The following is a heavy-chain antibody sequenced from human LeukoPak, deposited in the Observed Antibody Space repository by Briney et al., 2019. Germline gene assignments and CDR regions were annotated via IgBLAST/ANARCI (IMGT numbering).Heavy chain of an antibody. CDR3: ARDGPWKSDC. CDR1: GGSVSSSYY. CDR2: ICSGGNR. Sequence: PSETLSLTCTVSGGSVSSSYYWGWIRQPPGKGLEWIGSICSGGNRCYNLSLQSRVTISVDSSRNHFFLQLTSATAADTAVYFCARDGPWKSDCWGQGTLVTVSS. V-gene: IGHV4-39*02. D-gene: IGHD1-1*01. J-gene: IGHJ4*02.